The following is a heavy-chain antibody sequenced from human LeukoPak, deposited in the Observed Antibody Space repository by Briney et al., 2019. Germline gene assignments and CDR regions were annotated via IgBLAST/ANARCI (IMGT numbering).Heavy chain of an antibody. D-gene: IGHD2-15*01. Sequence: ASVTVSCKASGYTFTGYYMHWVRQAPGQGLEWMGWINPNSGGTNYAQKFQGRVTMTRDTSISTAYMELSRLRSDDTAVYYCARDLDIVVVVAATHPLDYWGQGTLVTVSS. CDR3: ARDLDIVVVVAATHPLDY. J-gene: IGHJ4*02. V-gene: IGHV1-2*02. CDR1: GYTFTGYY. CDR2: INPNSGGT.